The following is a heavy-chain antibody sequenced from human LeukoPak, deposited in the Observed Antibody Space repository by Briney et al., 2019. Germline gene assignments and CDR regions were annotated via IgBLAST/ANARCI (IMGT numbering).Heavy chain of an antibody. CDR2: IYYSGST. CDR1: GGSISSSSYY. V-gene: IGHV4-39*01. CDR3: ARARDVDTAMVYDYYYMDV. Sequence: SETLSLTCTVSGGSISSSSYYWGWIRQPPGKGLEWIGSIYYSGSTYYNPSLKSRVTISVDTSKNQFSLKLSSVTAADTAVYYCARARDVDTAMVYDYYYMDVWGKGTTVTVSS. J-gene: IGHJ6*03. D-gene: IGHD5-18*01.